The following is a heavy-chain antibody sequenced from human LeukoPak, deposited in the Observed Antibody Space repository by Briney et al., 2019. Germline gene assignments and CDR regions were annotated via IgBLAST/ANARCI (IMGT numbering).Heavy chain of an antibody. CDR2: FDPEDGET. Sequence: ASVKVSCKASGYTLNELSIHWVRQAPGKGLEWMGGFDPEDGETIYAQKFRGRLTMTEDTSTDTAYMELSSLRSDDTAVYYCTTDLDYWGQGSRVTVSS. J-gene: IGHJ4*02. V-gene: IGHV1-24*01. CDR3: TTDLDY. CDR1: GYTLNELS.